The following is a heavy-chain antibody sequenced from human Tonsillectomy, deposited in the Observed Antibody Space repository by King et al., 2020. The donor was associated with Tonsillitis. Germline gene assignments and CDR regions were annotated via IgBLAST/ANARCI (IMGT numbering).Heavy chain of an antibody. CDR2: ISYDGNNK. CDR3: ARAYYYDTSRTPDY. CDR1: GFTFSTYG. D-gene: IGHD3-22*01. V-gene: IGHV3-33*05. J-gene: IGHJ4*02. Sequence: VQLVESGGGVVQPGRSLRLSCAASGFTFSTYGIHWVRQAPGKGLEWVALISYDGNNKYYADPVRGRFTISRDTSKNTVYLQMNSLRAEDTAVYYCARAYYYDTSRTPDYWGQGTLTTVSS.